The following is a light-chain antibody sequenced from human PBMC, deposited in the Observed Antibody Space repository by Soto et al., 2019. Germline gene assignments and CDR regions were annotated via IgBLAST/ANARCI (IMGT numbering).Light chain of an antibody. CDR3: HQYNSWPPGT. CDR2: GAS. V-gene: IGKV3-15*01. Sequence: EIVMTQSPATLSVSPGERATLSCRASQSVSSNLAWYQQKPGQAPRLLIYGASTRATGIPARFSGSGSGTGFTLTISSLQSEDFALYYCHQYNSWPPGTFGQGTKVDIK. CDR1: QSVSSN. J-gene: IGKJ2*01.